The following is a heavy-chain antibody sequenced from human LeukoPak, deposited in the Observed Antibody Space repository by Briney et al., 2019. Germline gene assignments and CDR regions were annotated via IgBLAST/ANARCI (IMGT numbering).Heavy chain of an antibody. J-gene: IGHJ4*02. CDR3: ARDKTTGVDY. CDR1: GFTFSSYG. V-gene: IGHV3-33*01. CDR2: IWYDGSNR. D-gene: IGHD7-27*01. Sequence: GGALGLSFAAAGFTFSSYGMHWGRPAPGKGLGGVAVIWYDGSNRYYADSVKGRFTISRDNSKNTLYLQMNSLRAEDTAVYYCARDKTTGVDYWGQGTLVTVSS.